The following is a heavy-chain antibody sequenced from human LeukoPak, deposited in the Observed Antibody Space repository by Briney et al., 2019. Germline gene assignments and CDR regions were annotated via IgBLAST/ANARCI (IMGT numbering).Heavy chain of an antibody. D-gene: IGHD3-22*01. V-gene: IGHV3-21*01. J-gene: IGHJ3*02. CDR2: ISSSSSYI. CDR3: ARDQYDSSGPFGDAFDI. CDR1: GFTFSSDG. Sequence: GPLRLPCAAWGFTFSSDGMNGVPRARGKGREGVSSISSSSSYIYYADSVTGRFTICRDNAKNSLYLQMNSLRAEDTAVYYCARDQYDSSGPFGDAFDIWGQGTMVTVSS.